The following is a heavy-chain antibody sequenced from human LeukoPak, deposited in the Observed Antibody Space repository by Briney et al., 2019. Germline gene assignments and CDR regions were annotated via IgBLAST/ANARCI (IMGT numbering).Heavy chain of an antibody. CDR2: INPSGGST. CDR1: GYTFSNYY. J-gene: IGHJ4*02. V-gene: IGHV1-46*01. D-gene: IGHD6-19*01. Sequence: GASVKVSCKASGYTFSNYYIHWVRQAPGQGLEWMGIINPSGGSTSYAQKFQGRVTMTTDTSMPTVYMELSSLRSEDTAVYHCARALYGSAFAIGYWGQGTLVPSPQ. CDR3: ARALYGSAFAIGY.